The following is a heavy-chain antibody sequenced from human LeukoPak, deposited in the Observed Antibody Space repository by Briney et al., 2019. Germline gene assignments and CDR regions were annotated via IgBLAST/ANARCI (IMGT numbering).Heavy chain of an antibody. Sequence: SQTLSLTCTVSGGSISSGGYYWSWIRQHPGKGLEWIRYIYYSGSTYYNPSLKSRVTISVDTSKNQFSLKLSSVTAADTAVYYCARAAYGSTRFDPWGQGTLVTVSS. V-gene: IGHV4-31*03. J-gene: IGHJ5*02. D-gene: IGHD3-10*01. CDR2: IYYSGST. CDR3: ARAAYGSTRFDP. CDR1: GGSISSGGYY.